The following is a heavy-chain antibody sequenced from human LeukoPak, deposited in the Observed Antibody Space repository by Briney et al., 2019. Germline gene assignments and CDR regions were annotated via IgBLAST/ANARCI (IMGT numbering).Heavy chain of an antibody. D-gene: IGHD3-10*01. J-gene: IGHJ3*02. CDR3: ASPGSWFGEQGAFDI. CDR1: GYSFTSYW. Sequence: GESLKISCKGSGYSFTSYWIGWVRQMPGKGLEWMGIIYPGDSDTRYSPSFQGQVTISADKSISTAYLQWSSLKASDTAMYYCASPGSWFGEQGAFDIWGQGTMVTVSS. V-gene: IGHV5-51*01. CDR2: IYPGDSDT.